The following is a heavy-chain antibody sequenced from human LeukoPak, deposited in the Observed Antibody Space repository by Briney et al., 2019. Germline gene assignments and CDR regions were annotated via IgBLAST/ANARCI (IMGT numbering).Heavy chain of an antibody. CDR3: ARERDGRFFDY. Sequence: GGSLRLSCAVSGLTFRSFLMSLVRQAPGEGLEGVANINQDGSEKYFVDSVKGRFTISRDNSKNSLHLQMNTLRAEDTALYYCARERDGRFFDYWGQGTLVTVSS. CDR2: INQDGSEK. CDR1: GLTFRSFL. V-gene: IGHV3-7*01. J-gene: IGHJ4*02. D-gene: IGHD5-24*01.